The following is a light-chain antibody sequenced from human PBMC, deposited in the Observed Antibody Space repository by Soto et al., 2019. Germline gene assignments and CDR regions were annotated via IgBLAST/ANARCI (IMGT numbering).Light chain of an antibody. V-gene: IGKV3-15*01. CDR1: QSVSSN. Sequence: EIVMPQSPATLSVSPGERATLSCRASQSVSSNLARYQQKPGQAPRLLFYGASPSATGGPARFSGSGSGTEFTHTISSLQSEDFAVYNCQQYNNWSRFGPGTKVDIK. J-gene: IGKJ3*01. CDR3: QQYNNWSR. CDR2: GAS.